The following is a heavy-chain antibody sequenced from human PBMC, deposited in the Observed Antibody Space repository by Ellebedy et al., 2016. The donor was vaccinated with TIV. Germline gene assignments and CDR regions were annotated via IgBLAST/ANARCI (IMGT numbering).Heavy chain of an antibody. Sequence: AASVTVSCKASGGTFSYAINWVRQAPGQGLAWVGRIIPVFMTTDYAQKLEGRVTISADEATSTAYMELSSLTSEDTAVYYCASNAYETYYAMDVWGQGSTVTVSS. CDR3: ASNAYETYYAMDV. D-gene: IGHD3-22*01. V-gene: IGHV1-69*13. CDR2: IIPVFMTT. CDR1: GGTFSYA. J-gene: IGHJ6*02.